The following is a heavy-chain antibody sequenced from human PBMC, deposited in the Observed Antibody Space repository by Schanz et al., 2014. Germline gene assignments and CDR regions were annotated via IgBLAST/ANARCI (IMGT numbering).Heavy chain of an antibody. CDR2: IGRRGQVI. D-gene: IGHD6-13*01. CDR1: GFPFSYYT. V-gene: IGHV3-21*01. CDR3: AAETYSSSWCFDY. J-gene: IGHJ4*02. Sequence: VESGGGLVKPGGSLRLSCAVSGFPFSYYTMNWVRQAPGKGPEWVACIGRRGQVIYYADSMEGRFTISRDNAQNSLFLPMNRLRVEEPAVYYCAAETYSSSWCFDYWGQGTLVTVSS.